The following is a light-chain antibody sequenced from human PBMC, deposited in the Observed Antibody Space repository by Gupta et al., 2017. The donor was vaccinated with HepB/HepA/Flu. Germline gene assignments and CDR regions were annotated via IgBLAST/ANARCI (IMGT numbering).Light chain of an antibody. CDR2: EAS. Sequence: EIVLTQSPATLSLSPGERATLSCRASQSVSSYLAWYQQKPGQAPRLLIYEASNRATGIKDRFSGSGSGTDFTRTSSSIETEDCAGYDGQQRETFGQGTKVEIK. J-gene: IGKJ1*01. V-gene: IGKV3-11*01. CDR1: QSVSSY. CDR3: QQRET.